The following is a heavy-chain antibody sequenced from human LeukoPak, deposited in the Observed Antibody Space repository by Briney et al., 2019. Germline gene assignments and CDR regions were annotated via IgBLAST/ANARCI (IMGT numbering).Heavy chain of an antibody. V-gene: IGHV1-69*05. Sequence: GSSVKVSCKASGGTFSSYAISWVRQAPGQGLEWMGRIIPIFGTANYAQKFQGRVTITTDESTSTAYMELSSLRSEDTAVHYCASSNLAYCGGDCYSAFDYWGQGTLVTVSS. CDR1: GGTFSSYA. J-gene: IGHJ4*02. D-gene: IGHD2-21*02. CDR2: IIPIFGTA. CDR3: ASSNLAYCGGDCYSAFDY.